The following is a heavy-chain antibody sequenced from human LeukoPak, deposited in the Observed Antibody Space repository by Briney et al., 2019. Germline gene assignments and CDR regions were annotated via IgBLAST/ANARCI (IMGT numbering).Heavy chain of an antibody. CDR1: GDSVSNNGVA. D-gene: IGHD1-1*01. J-gene: IGHJ3*01. CDR2: TYFGSKWYN. CDR3: ARQRSRALDL. V-gene: IGHV6-1*01. Sequence: SQTLSLTCAISGDSVSNNGVACNWIRQSPARGLEWLGRTYFGSKWYNDYAMSVKSRITINPDTSKNQLSLQLNSVTPEDTAVYFCARQRSRALDLWGQGTMVTVSS.